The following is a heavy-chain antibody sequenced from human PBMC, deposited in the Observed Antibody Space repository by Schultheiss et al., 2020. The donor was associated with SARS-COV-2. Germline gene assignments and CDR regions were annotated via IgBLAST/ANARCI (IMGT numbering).Heavy chain of an antibody. CDR1: GFTFDDYA. Sequence: GGSLRLSCAASGFTFDDYAMHWVRQAPGRGLEWVSGIGWNSASIGYADSVKGRFTISRDNAKNSLYLQMNSLRAEDTALYYCASGFYDFWSGYYKDDYWGRGTLVTVSS. CDR3: ASGFYDFWSGYYKDDY. J-gene: IGHJ4*02. CDR2: IGWNSASI. V-gene: IGHV3-9*01. D-gene: IGHD3-3*01.